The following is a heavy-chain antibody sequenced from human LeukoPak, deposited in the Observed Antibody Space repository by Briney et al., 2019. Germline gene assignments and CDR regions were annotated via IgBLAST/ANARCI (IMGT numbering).Heavy chain of an antibody. J-gene: IGHJ4*02. D-gene: IGHD3-3*01. V-gene: IGHV3-23*01. Sequence: GGSLRLSCAASGFTFSSYAMSWVRQAPGKGLEWVSGISSSGGSTYYADSVKGRFTISRDNSKNTLYLQMNSLGAEDTAVYFCAKGPGVVRFYFDYWGQGTLVTVSS. CDR2: ISSSGGST. CDR3: AKGPGVVRFYFDY. CDR1: GFTFSSYA.